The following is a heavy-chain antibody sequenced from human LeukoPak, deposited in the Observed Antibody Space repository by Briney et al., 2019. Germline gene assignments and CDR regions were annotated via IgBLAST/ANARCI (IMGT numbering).Heavy chain of an antibody. Sequence: GGSREPPCAASGFPFTTLAIGWVGRAPGRGLDGVSTISGSGGGTYYADSVKGRFTLSRDNSMNTLYLQMNSLRAEDTAVYYCAKDVESGRSADYWGQGTLVTVSS. J-gene: IGHJ4*02. D-gene: IGHD3-10*01. CDR3: AKDVESGRSADY. CDR1: GFPFTTLA. V-gene: IGHV3-23*01. CDR2: ISGSGGGT.